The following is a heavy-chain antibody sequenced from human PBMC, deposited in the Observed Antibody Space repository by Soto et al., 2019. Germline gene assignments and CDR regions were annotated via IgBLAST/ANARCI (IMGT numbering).Heavy chain of an antibody. CDR2: IYSNGDT. Sequence: PSETLSLTCSVSSDSMNSGGYYWSWIRQHPGKGLERIGYIYSNGDTYYNPSLKSRVTISVDTSKNQFSLNLTSVTAADTAVYYCARRGGSSSGYYYYAMDVWGRGTTVTVSS. CDR1: SDSMNSGGYY. V-gene: IGHV4-31*03. D-gene: IGHD6-6*01. J-gene: IGHJ6*02. CDR3: ARRGGSSSGYYYYAMDV.